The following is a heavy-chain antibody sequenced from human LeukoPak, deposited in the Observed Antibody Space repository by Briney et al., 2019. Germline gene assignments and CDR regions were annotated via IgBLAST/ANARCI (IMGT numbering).Heavy chain of an antibody. Sequence: ASVKVSCKASGYRFTDFHIHWVRQAPGQGIEWMGWINPATGMKPNSGGTYYAKKFWGRVTMTTDTSISTVYLEMSSLTIDDTAIYFCVRVKKILPELEIWGQGTLLTISS. V-gene: IGHV1-2*02. CDR1: GYRFTDFH. CDR3: VRVKKILPELEI. CDR2: INPATGMKPNSGGT. D-gene: IGHD1-26*01. J-gene: IGHJ4*02.